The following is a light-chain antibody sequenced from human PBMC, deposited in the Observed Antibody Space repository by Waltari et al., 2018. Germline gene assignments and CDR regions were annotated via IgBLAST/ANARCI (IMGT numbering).Light chain of an antibody. CDR1: SPKLGVST. J-gene: IGLJ2*01. V-gene: IGLV1-44*01. CDR2: GFI. CDR3: AAWDRSLRIVV. Sequence: QSVLTQPPSASGTPGQRVTISCSGSSPKLGVSTVHWYQPFPGTAPTLLIYGFIPRPSGVPDRFSGSKSGTSASLAISGLQSEDEADYFCAAWDRSLRIVVFGGGTKLTVL.